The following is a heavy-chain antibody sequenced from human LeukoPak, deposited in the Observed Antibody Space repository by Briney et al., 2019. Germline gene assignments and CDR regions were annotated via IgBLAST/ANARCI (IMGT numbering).Heavy chain of an antibody. J-gene: IGHJ6*02. V-gene: IGHV1-69*04. CDR1: VGTCSSYA. CDR3: ARDPVDTAMAYYYGMDV. Sequence: ASVKVSCKSSVGTCSSYAISGVRQAPGQGLDGMGMIIPILGIANYAQKFQGRFTITADKSTSTAYMELSRLRSEDTAVYYCARDPVDTAMAYYYGMDVWGQGTTVTVSS. CDR2: IIPILGIA. D-gene: IGHD5-18*01.